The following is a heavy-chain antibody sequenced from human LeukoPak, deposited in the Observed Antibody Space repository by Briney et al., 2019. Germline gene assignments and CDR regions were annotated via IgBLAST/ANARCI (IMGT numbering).Heavy chain of an antibody. D-gene: IGHD3-3*01. V-gene: IGHV3-15*01. J-gene: IGHJ6*02. Sequence: PGGSLRLSCAAXGXXXXXAXXXXXXXAXXXXLXXVXXXXSXXXXGTTXYAAPVKGRFTISRDDSKNTLYLQMNSLKTEDTAVYYCTCDFWSGYSILHYYGMDVWGQGTTVTVSS. CDR3: TCDFWSGYSILHYYGMDV. CDR2: XXSXXXXGTT. CDR1: GXXXXXAX.